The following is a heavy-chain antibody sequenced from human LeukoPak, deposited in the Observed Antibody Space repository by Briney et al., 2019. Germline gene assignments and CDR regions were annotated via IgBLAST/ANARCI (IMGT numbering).Heavy chain of an antibody. Sequence: GGSLRLSCAASGFTFSSYGMTWVRQAPGKGLEWVSAISDSGGSTNYADSVKGRFTISRDNSKNTLYLQMNSLRAEDTAVYFCARGSDHDNWFDPWGQGALVTVSS. CDR3: ARGSDHDNWFDP. J-gene: IGHJ5*02. CDR2: ISDSGGST. CDR1: GFTFSSYG. D-gene: IGHD1-14*01. V-gene: IGHV3-23*01.